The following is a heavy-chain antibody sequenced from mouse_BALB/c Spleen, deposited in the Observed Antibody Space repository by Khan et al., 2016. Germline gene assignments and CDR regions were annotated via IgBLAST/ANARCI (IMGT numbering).Heavy chain of an antibody. CDR3: SGGYYGLAWFAY. J-gene: IGHJ3*01. D-gene: IGHD2-3*01. CDR2: IHYSGST. CDR1: GYSITSGYS. V-gene: IGHV3-1*02. Sequence: EVQLQESGPDLVKPSQSLSLTCTVTGYSITSGYSWHWIRQFPGNKLEWMGYIHYSGSTNYNPSLKSRISITRDTSKNQFFLQLNSVTTEATATYYGSGGYYGLAWFAYWGQGTLVTVSA.